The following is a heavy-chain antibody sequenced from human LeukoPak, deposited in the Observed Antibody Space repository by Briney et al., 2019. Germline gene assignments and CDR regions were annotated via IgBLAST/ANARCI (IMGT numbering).Heavy chain of an antibody. CDR2: INHSGST. CDR1: GGSFSGYY. V-gene: IGHV4-34*01. D-gene: IGHD3-22*01. Sequence: SETLSLTCAVYGGSFSGYYWSWIRQPPGKGLEWIGEINHSGSTNYNPSLKRRVTISIDTSKNQFSLKLSSVTAADTAVYYCARGRSGYYRPSYVDYWGQGTLVTVSS. CDR3: ARGRSGYYRPSYVDY. J-gene: IGHJ4*02.